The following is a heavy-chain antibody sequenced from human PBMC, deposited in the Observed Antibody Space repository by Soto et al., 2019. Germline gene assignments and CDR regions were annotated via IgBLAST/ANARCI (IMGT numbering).Heavy chain of an antibody. CDR2: IYPGDSDT. Sequence: ETIDISSKVSEYMFYIPVIPCLRQKYRKGLEWMGIIYPGDSDTRYTPSFQGQVTISADKSISTAYLQWSSLKASDTAMYDCARLRGSGWYTRYFDYWGQGTLVTVFS. D-gene: IGHD6-19*01. CDR3: ARLRGSGWYTRYFDY. V-gene: IGHV5-51*01. J-gene: IGHJ4*02. CDR1: EYMFYIPV.